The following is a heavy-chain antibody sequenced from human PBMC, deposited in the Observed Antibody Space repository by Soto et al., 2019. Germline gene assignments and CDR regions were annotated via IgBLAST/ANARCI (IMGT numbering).Heavy chain of an antibody. V-gene: IGHV4-39*01. J-gene: IGHJ4*02. CDR3: ARVKSSIVDEMVEKSTDY. CDR2: FYYSGST. D-gene: IGHD1-26*01. CDR1: SGSISSGSHY. Sequence: SETLSLTCTVSSGSISSGSHYWGWIRQPPGKGLEWIGSFYYSGSTYYNPSLKSRVTISVDTSKNQFSLKLSSVTAADTAVYYCARVKSSIVDEMVEKSTDYWCQGTLVTVSS.